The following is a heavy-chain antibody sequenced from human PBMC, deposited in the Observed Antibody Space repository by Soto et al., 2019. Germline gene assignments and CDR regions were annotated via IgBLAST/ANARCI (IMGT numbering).Heavy chain of an antibody. J-gene: IGHJ6*02. CDR1: GFTFSTYA. V-gene: IGHV3-23*01. D-gene: IGHD4-4*01. Sequence: PGGSLRLSCAASGFTFSTYAMNWVRQPPGKGLDRVSGISGSGGTTFYTDSVKGRFTITRDNAKNTLYLQMNSLKAEDTAIYFCAIDPTSGNYNYQYHGVDVWGQGTTVTVSS. CDR3: AIDPTSGNYNYQYHGVDV. CDR2: ISGSGGTT.